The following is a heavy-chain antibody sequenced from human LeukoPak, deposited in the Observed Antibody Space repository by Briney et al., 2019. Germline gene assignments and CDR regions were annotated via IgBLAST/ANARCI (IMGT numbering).Heavy chain of an antibody. J-gene: IGHJ4*02. CDR2: IFYGGRT. Sequence: SETLSLTCSVSGGSISSYHWSWIRQPPGKGLEWIGYIFYGGRTNYNPSLKSRVTISVDTSKNQLSLTVSSVTAADTAVYYCARHSLKLVDADFDFWGQGTLVTVSS. D-gene: IGHD3-16*02. CDR3: ARHSLKLVDADFDF. CDR1: GGSISSYH. V-gene: IGHV4-59*08.